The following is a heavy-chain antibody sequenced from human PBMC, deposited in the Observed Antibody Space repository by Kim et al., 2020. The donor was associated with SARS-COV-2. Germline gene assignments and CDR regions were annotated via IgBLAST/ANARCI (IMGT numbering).Heavy chain of an antibody. V-gene: IGHV4-31*03. CDR1: GGSISSGGYY. CDR3: AREWGAYGSGSYYNDYYYYGMDV. CDR2: IYYSGST. D-gene: IGHD3-10*01. Sequence: SETLSLTCTVSGGSISSGGYYWSWIRQHPGKGLEWIGYIYYSGSTYYNPSLKSRVTISVDTSKNQFSLKLSSVTAADTAVYYCAREWGAYGSGSYYNDYYYYGMDVWGQGTTVTVSS. J-gene: IGHJ6*02.